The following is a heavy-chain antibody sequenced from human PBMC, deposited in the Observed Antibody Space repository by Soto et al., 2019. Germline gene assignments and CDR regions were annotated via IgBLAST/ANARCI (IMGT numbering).Heavy chain of an antibody. Sequence: SDTLSLTCTVSGGSTRSSSYHWAWIRQPLGKGLEWIWNVYYNGNTYYNPSLKSRVTISVDTSKNQFSLKLSSVTAADTAVYYCARGIEGWYQGRYYYGMDVWGQGTTVT. CDR1: GGSTRSSSYH. D-gene: IGHD6-19*01. J-gene: IGHJ6*02. V-gene: IGHV4-39*07. CDR2: VYYNGNT. CDR3: ARGIEGWYQGRYYYGMDV.